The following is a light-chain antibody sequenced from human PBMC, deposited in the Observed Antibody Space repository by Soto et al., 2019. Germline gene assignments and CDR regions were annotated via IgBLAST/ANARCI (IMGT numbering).Light chain of an antibody. CDR1: QSISNH. Sequence: DIQMTQSPSSLSASVEDRVIITCRASQSISNHLNWYQQKPGKAPKLLIYDASNLETGVPSRFSGSGSGTDFTLKISRVEAEDVGVYYCMQALQTPRTFGQGTKVDIK. V-gene: IGKV1-33*01. CDR2: DAS. CDR3: MQALQTPRT. J-gene: IGKJ1*01.